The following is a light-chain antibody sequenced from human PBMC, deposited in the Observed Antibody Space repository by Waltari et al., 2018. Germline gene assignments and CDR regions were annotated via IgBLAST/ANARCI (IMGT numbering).Light chain of an antibody. J-gene: IGKJ4*01. CDR3: PQYYALPLT. CDR2: WAS. CDR1: QSLLYSSNKKNY. V-gene: IGKV4-1*01. Sequence: DSVMTQSPDSLVVSLGERATISCKSSQSLLYSSNKKNYLGWYQQKTGQPPKLLIHWASTRESGVPDQFSGSGSGTDFTLTISSLQAEDVALSYFPQYYALPLTFGGGTNVELQ.